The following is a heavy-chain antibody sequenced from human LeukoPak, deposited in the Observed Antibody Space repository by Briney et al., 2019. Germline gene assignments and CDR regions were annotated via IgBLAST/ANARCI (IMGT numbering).Heavy chain of an antibody. CDR1: GFSFSNYG. V-gene: IGHV3-23*01. CDR3: AKSSYYDSSGFYRENYFDY. D-gene: IGHD3-22*01. CDR2: ITGSGGST. Sequence: GGSLRLSCGASGFSFSNYGMSWVRQAPGKGLEWVSTITGSGGSTYYAASVKGRFTISRDNSKNTLYLQMNSLRAEDTAVYYCAKSSYYDSSGFYRENYFDYWGQGTLVTVSS. J-gene: IGHJ4*02.